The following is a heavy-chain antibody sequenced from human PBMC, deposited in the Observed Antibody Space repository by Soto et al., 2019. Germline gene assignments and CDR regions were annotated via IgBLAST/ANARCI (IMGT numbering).Heavy chain of an antibody. V-gene: IGHV1-69*13. CDR1: VGSFSSFG. CDR2: IMPVFGRP. CDR3: AREGSGYNL. J-gene: IGHJ1*01. Sequence: ASVKVSCKASVGSFSSFGISWVRQAPGQGLEWMGGIMPVFGRPNYAQRFRGRLTITADESTNTVYLELIDVRSEDTAVYYCAREGSGYNLWGQGTQVTVSS. D-gene: IGHD5-12*01.